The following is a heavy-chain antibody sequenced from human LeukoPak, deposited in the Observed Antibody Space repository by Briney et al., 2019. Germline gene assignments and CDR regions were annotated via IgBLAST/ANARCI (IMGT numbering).Heavy chain of an antibody. CDR1: GGSISSGSYY. Sequence: SRTLSPTCTVSGGSISSGSYYWSWIRQPAGKGLEWIGRIYTSGSTNYNPSLKSRVTISVDTSKNQFSLKLSSVTAADTAVYYCARDDCSSTSCYTWWGQGTLVTVSS. CDR2: IYTSGST. CDR3: ARDDCSSTSCYTW. J-gene: IGHJ4*02. D-gene: IGHD2-2*02. V-gene: IGHV4-61*02.